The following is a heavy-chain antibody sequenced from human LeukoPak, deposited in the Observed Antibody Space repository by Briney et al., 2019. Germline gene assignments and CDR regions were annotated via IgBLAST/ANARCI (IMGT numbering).Heavy chain of an antibody. J-gene: IGHJ4*02. V-gene: IGHV3-48*01. CDR3: ARAPPGGDSSSWYRADS. CDR1: GFTFGDYA. Sequence: GGSLRLSCTASGFTFGDYAMSWVRQAPGKGLEWVSYISSSSSDIYYADSVKGRFTISRDNAKNSLYLQMNSLRAEDTAVYYCARAPPGGDSSSWYRADSWGQGTLVTVSS. D-gene: IGHD6-13*01. CDR2: ISSSSSDI.